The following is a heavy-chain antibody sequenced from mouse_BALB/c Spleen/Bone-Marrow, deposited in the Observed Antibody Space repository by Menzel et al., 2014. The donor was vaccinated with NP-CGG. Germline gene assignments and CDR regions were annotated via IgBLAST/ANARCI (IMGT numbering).Heavy chain of an antibody. V-gene: IGHV1S41*01. J-gene: IGHJ4*01. D-gene: IGHD2-3*01. CDR2: IATGSGTT. CDR1: GYTFTNFW. Sequence: DLVKPGASVKLSCKASGYTFTNFWINWIKQRPGQGLEWIGRIATGSGTTYYNEMFKVKATLTVDTSSSTAYMQLSSLSSEDSAVYFCARYDYAIDYWGQGTSVTVSS. CDR3: ARYDYAIDY.